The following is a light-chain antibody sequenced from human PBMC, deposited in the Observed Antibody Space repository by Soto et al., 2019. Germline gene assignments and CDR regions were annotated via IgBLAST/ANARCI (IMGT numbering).Light chain of an antibody. Sequence: EVVMTQSPATLSVPPGERTTLSCRASQSVSSNLAWYQQKPGQAPRLLIYGASTRATGIPARFSGSGSGTEFTLTISSLQSEDFAFYYCQQYDEWPGYTFGPGTKVYFK. V-gene: IGKV3-15*01. CDR2: GAS. CDR1: QSVSSN. CDR3: QQYDEWPGYT. J-gene: IGKJ3*01.